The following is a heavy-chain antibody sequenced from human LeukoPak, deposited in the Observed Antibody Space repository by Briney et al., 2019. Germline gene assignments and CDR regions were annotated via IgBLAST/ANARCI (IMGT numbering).Heavy chain of an antibody. Sequence: GSLRLSCAASGFTFSIYWMRWVRQAPGKGLEWVANIKQDGSEKYYVDSVKDRFTISRDKAKNSLYLQMNSLRAEDTAVYYCARESDIAVAGNSFDYWGQGTLVTVSS. D-gene: IGHD6-19*01. J-gene: IGHJ4*02. CDR3: ARESDIAVAGNSFDY. V-gene: IGHV3-7*01. CDR2: IKQDGSEK. CDR1: GFTFSIYW.